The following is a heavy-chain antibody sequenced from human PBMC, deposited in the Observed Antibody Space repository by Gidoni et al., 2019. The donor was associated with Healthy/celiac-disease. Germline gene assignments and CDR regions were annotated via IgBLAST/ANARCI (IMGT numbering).Heavy chain of an antibody. J-gene: IGHJ4*02. V-gene: IGHV3-30*18. CDR3: ANQRYSYGYVSDY. Sequence: QVQLVESGGGVVQPGRSLRLSCAASGFTFSSDGMHWVRQPPGKGLELVAVISYDGSNKYYADSVKGRFTISRDNSKNTLYLQMNSLRAEDTAVYYCANQRYSYGYVSDYWGQGTLVTVSS. CDR1: GFTFSSDG. D-gene: IGHD5-18*01. CDR2: ISYDGSNK.